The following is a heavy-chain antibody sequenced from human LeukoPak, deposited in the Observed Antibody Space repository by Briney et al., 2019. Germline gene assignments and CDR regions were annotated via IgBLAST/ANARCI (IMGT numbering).Heavy chain of an antibody. V-gene: IGHV5-51*01. D-gene: IGHD1-26*01. Sequence: GGSLQISCKVSGYSFTSYCIGWVRQMPGKGLEWMGIIYPGDSGPTYSASFQGQVTISVDKSINTAYLQWSSLQASDTAMYYCGMSGDRVPLQDDVFDVWGQGTMVTVS. J-gene: IGHJ3*01. CDR2: IYPGDSGP. CDR3: GMSGDRVPLQDDVFDV. CDR1: GYSFTSYC.